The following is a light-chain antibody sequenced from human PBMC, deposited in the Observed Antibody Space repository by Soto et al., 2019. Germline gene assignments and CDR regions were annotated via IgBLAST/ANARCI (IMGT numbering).Light chain of an antibody. CDR3: QQYKNWPL. J-gene: IGKJ5*01. CDR1: QSVSSSY. Sequence: EIVMTQSPATLSVSPWESATLSWRASQSVSSSYLAWYQQKPGQARRLLLYGASTRATGIPVRFSGSGFGTEFTLTISSLPSEDFAVYYCQQYKNWPLFGQGTRLEIK. V-gene: IGKV3-15*01. CDR2: GAS.